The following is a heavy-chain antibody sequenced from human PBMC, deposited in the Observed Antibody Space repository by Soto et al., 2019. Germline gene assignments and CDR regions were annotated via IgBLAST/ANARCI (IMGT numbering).Heavy chain of an antibody. CDR2: IKEDGSET. CDR1: GFTFSNYW. CDR3: EAPHG. V-gene: IGHV3-7*01. Sequence: PGGSLRLSCAASGFTFSNYWVNWVRQAPGKGLEWVANIKEDGSETYYLDSVKGRFTISRDNAKNSLYLQMNSLRAEDTAIYYCEAPHGWGQGTLVTVSS. J-gene: IGHJ4*02.